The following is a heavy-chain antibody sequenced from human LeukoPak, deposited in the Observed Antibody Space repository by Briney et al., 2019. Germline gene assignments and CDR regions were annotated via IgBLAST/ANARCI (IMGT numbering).Heavy chain of an antibody. CDR3: VKEERGYSYGDY. J-gene: IGHJ4*02. CDR1: GFTFRNCA. D-gene: IGHD5-18*01. V-gene: IGHV3-23*01. Sequence: GGSLRLSCAASGFTFRNCAMSWVRQPPGRGLEWVSAVSDDGALTWYADSVKGRFTISRDNSKNTVSLQMISLRADDTARYYCVKEERGYSYGDYWGQGTLVTVSS. CDR2: VSDDGALT.